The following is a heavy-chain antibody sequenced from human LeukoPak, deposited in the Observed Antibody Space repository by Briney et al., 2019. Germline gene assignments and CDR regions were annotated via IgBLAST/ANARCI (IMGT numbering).Heavy chain of an antibody. V-gene: IGHV3-23*01. Sequence: GGTLRLSCAASGFTFSSYGMSWVRQAPGKGLEWVSAISGSGGSTYYADSVKGRFTISKDNSKNTLYLQMHTLRSEDTGVYFCAKGSSGYSYYMDVWGKGTTVTVSS. CDR2: ISGSGGST. CDR3: AKGSSGYSYYMDV. J-gene: IGHJ6*03. CDR1: GFTFSSYG. D-gene: IGHD3-22*01.